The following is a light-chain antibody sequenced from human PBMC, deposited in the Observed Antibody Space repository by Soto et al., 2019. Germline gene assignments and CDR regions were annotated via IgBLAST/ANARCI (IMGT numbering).Light chain of an antibody. J-gene: IGKJ1*01. CDR2: DAS. CDR1: QSISSW. CDR3: QQYNSYSRT. Sequence: DIQMTQSPSTLSASVGDRVTITCRASQSISSWLAWYQQKPGKAPNLLIYDASVLESGVPSIFSGRGSGTEFTLTIVSLQPEDFATYYCQQYNSYSRTFGQGT. V-gene: IGKV1-5*01.